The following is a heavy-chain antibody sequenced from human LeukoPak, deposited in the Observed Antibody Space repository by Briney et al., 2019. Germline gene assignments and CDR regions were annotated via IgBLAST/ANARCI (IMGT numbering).Heavy chain of an antibody. J-gene: IGHJ5*02. D-gene: IGHD5-12*01. V-gene: IGHV3-74*03. CDR3: APQQAYSPYNWFDP. Sequence: QPGGSLRLSCVGSGFTISNYWMHWVRQAPGTGLMWVLRIHPDGRITTYADSVKGRFTISRDNAKNTLYLQMNSLRAEDTAVYYCAPQQAYSPYNWFDPWGQGTLVTVSS. CDR2: IHPDGRIT. CDR1: GFTISNYW.